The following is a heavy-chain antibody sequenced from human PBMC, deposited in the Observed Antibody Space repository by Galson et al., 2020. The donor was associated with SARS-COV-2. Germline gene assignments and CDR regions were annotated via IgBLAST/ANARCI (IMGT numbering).Heavy chain of an antibody. J-gene: IGHJ6*02. CDR1: GFTFRTYS. Sequence: GGSLRLSCVSSGFTFRTYSMNWVRQAPGKGLEWVSYIGSGTSAIYYADSVKGRFTISRDNAKNSLYLQMNNLRAEDTAVYYCARDDFDILTGYHPKYYYCYGMDVWGQGTTVTVSS. V-gene: IGHV3-48*04. CDR3: ARDDFDILTGYHPKYYYCYGMDV. D-gene: IGHD3-9*01. CDR2: IGSGTSAI.